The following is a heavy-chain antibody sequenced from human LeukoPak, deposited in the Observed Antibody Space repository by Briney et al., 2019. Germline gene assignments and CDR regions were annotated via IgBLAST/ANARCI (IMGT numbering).Heavy chain of an antibody. V-gene: IGHV3-23*01. J-gene: IGHJ5*02. CDR2: ISGTGGSK. CDR3: ARGDWFDP. Sequence: GGSLRLSCAASGFTFTNYAMSWVRQAPGKGLEWVSGISGTGGSKDYADSVKGRFTISRDNSKNTLYLQMNSLRAEDMAVYYCARGDWFDPWGQGTLVTVSS. CDR1: GFTFTNYA.